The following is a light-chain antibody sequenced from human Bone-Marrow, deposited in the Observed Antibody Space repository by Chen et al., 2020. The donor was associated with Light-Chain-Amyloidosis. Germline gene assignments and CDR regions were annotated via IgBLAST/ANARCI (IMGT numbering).Light chain of an antibody. CDR2: GSS. V-gene: IGKV3-20*01. CDR1: QTISSNY. Sequence: EIVLTQSPGTLSLSPGEGANLSCRASQTISSNYLNGYQQKFGQAPRLLIYGSSSRATGIPDRFTGSGSGTDFTLTINRLEPEDFAMYYCQQYGTSPLTFGGGTKVEIK. CDR3: QQYGTSPLT. J-gene: IGKJ4*01.